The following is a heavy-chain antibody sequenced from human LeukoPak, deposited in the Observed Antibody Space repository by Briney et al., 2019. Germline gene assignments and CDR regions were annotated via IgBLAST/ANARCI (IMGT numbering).Heavy chain of an antibody. CDR1: GGSFSGYY. CDR2: INHSGST. Sequence: KPSETLSLTCAVYGGSFSGYYWSWIRQPPGKGLEWIGEINHSGSTNYNPSLKSRVTISVDTSKNQSSLKLSSVTAADTAVYYCARVARMGGVVKGAFDIWGQGTMVTVSS. J-gene: IGHJ3*02. CDR3: ARVARMGGVVKGAFDI. V-gene: IGHV4-34*01. D-gene: IGHD3-3*01.